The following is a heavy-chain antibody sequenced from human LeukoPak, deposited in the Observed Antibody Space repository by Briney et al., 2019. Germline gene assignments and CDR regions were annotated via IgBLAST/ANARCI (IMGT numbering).Heavy chain of an antibody. J-gene: IGHJ4*02. Sequence: SETLSLTCAVYGGSFSGYYWSWIRQPPGKGLEWIGEINHSGSTDYNPSLKSRVTISVDTSKNQYSLKLSSVTAADTAVYYCARDRANYYDSSGFDYWGQGTPVTVSS. V-gene: IGHV4-34*01. CDR3: ARDRANYYDSSGFDY. D-gene: IGHD3-22*01. CDR2: INHSGST. CDR1: GGSFSGYY.